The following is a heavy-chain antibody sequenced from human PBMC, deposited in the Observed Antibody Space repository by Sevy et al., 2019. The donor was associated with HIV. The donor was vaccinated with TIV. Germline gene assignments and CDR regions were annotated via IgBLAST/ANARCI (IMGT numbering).Heavy chain of an antibody. J-gene: IGHJ4*02. CDR2: ISGSGGST. D-gene: IGHD2-2*01. Sequence: GESLKISCAASGFTFSSYAMSWVRQAPGKGLEWVSAISGSGGSTYYADSVKGRFTISRDNSKNTLYLQMNSLRAEDTAVYYCAKEVVPAAMWIFDYWGQGTLVTVSS. CDR3: AKEVVPAAMWIFDY. CDR1: GFTFSSYA. V-gene: IGHV3-23*01.